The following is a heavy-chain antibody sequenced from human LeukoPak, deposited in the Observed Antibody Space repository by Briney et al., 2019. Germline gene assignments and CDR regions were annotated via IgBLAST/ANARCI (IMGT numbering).Heavy chain of an antibody. Sequence: SVKVSCKSSAGTFSSYTISWVRQAPGQGLEWMGRIIPILGIANYAQKFQGRVTITADKSTSTAYMELSSLRSEDTAVYYCARDDPSRDYYDSSGNWGQGTLVTVSS. CDR1: AGTFSSYT. J-gene: IGHJ4*02. CDR3: ARDDPSRDYYDSSGN. D-gene: IGHD3-22*01. CDR2: IIPILGIA. V-gene: IGHV1-69*04.